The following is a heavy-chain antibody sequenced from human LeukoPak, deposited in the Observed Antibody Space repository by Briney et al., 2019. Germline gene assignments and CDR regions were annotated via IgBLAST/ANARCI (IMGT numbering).Heavy chain of an antibody. D-gene: IGHD3-10*01. V-gene: IGHV3-21*01. CDR3: ARDRYYGSAQCFDY. J-gene: IGHJ4*02. Sequence: GESLRLSCAASGFTFSSYSMNWVRQAAGRGLEWVSSISSSSSYIYYADSVKGRFTISRDNAKNSLYLQMNSLRAEDAAVYYCARDRYYGSAQCFDYWGQGTLVTVSS. CDR1: GFTFSSYS. CDR2: ISSSSSYI.